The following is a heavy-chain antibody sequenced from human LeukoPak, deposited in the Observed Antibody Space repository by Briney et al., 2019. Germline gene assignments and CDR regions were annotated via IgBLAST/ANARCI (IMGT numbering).Heavy chain of an antibody. Sequence: ASVKVSCKASGYTFTSYGISCVRQAPGQGLEWMGWISAYNGNTNYAQKLQGRVTMTTDTSTSTAYMELRSLRSDDTAVYYCARAFLWFGESSFDPWGQGTLVTVSS. J-gene: IGHJ5*02. D-gene: IGHD3-10*01. V-gene: IGHV1-18*01. CDR3: ARAFLWFGESSFDP. CDR2: ISAYNGNT. CDR1: GYTFTSYG.